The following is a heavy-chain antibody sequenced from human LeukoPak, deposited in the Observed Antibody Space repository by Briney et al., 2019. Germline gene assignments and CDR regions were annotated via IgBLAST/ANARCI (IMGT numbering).Heavy chain of an antibody. Sequence: ASVKVSCKASGYILSRYAMNWVRQAPGQRLEWMGWINAGNGNTKYSQKFQGRVTITRDTSASTAYMELSSLRSEDTAVYYCARAGSPITMIDVDYWGQGTLVTVSS. D-gene: IGHD3-22*01. CDR3: ARAGSPITMIDVDY. CDR1: GYILSRYA. V-gene: IGHV1-3*01. J-gene: IGHJ4*02. CDR2: INAGNGNT.